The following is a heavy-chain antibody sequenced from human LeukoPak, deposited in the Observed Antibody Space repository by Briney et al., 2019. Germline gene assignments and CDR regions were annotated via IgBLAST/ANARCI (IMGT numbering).Heavy chain of an antibody. CDR2: IYYSGST. J-gene: IGHJ4*02. CDR1: GGSISSYY. D-gene: IGHD2-2*02. Sequence: SETLSLTYTVSGGSISSYYWSWIRQPPGKGLEWIGYIYYSGSTNYNPSLKSRVTISVDTSKNQFSLKLSSVTAADTAVYYCARLLRQTSVGPDLYYFDYWGQGTLVTVSS. V-gene: IGHV4-59*08. CDR3: ARLLRQTSVGPDLYYFDY.